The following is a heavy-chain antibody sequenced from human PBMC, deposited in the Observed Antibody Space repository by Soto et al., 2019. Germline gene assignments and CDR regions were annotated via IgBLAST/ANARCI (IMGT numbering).Heavy chain of an antibody. CDR3: ARDGMRTIFGVVITPRSWFDP. Sequence: GGSLRLSCAASGFTFSSYSMNWVRQAPGKGLEWVSYISSSSSTIYYADSVKGRFTISRDNAKNSLYLQMNSLRDEDTAVYYCARDGMRTIFGVVITPRSWFDPWGQGTLVTVSS. CDR2: ISSSSSTI. CDR1: GFTFSSYS. V-gene: IGHV3-48*02. D-gene: IGHD3-3*01. J-gene: IGHJ5*02.